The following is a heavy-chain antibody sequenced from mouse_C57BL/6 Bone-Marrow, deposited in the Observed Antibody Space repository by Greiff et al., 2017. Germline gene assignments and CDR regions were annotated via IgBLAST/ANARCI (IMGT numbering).Heavy chain of an antibody. J-gene: IGHJ4*01. V-gene: IGHV1-76*01. CDR3: ARLENRGYFYAMDY. D-gene: IGHD2-3*01. Sequence: QVQLQQSGAELVRPGASVKLSCKASGYTFTDYYINWVKQRPGQGLEWIARIYPGSGNTYYNEKFKGKATLTAEKSSSTAYMQLSSLTSEDSAVYFCARLENRGYFYAMDYWGQGTSVTVSS. CDR2: IYPGSGNT. CDR1: GYTFTDYY.